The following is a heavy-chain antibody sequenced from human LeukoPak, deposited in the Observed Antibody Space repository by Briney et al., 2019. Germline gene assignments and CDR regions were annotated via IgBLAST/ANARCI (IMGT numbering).Heavy chain of an antibody. CDR2: ISSSYTTI. CDR1: GFTFSSYE. J-gene: IGHJ4*02. CDR3: ARDRHFY. Sequence: GGSLRLSCAASGFTFSSYEMDWVRQAPGKGIELVSYISSSYTTIYYADSVKGRFTISRDNAKNSLYLQMNSLRTEDTAVYYCARDRHFYWGQGTLVTVSS. V-gene: IGHV3-48*03.